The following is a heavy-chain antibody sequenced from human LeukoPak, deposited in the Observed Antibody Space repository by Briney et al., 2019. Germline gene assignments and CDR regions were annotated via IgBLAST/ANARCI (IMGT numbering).Heavy chain of an antibody. CDR1: GYTFTSYY. J-gene: IGHJ4*02. Sequence: APVKVSCKASGYTFTSYYMHWVRQAPGQGLEWMGIINPSGGSTSYAQKFQGRVTMTRDTSTSTVYMELSSLRSEDMAVYYCARSYYYGSGSYYTLYYFDYWGQGTLVTVSS. V-gene: IGHV1-46*01. CDR2: INPSGGST. CDR3: ARSYYYGSGSYYTLYYFDY. D-gene: IGHD3-10*01.